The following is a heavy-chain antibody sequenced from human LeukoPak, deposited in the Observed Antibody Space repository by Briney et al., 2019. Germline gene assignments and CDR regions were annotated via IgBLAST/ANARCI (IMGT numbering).Heavy chain of an antibody. V-gene: IGHV3-15*01. Sequence: GGSLRLSCAASGFTFSNAWMSWVRQAPGKGLEWVGRIKSKTDGGTTDYAAPVKGRFTISRDNSKNTLYLQMNSLRAEDTAVYYCAKGEVYNWNDRLIDYWGQGTLVTVSS. J-gene: IGHJ4*02. D-gene: IGHD1-20*01. CDR2: IKSKTDGGTT. CDR1: GFTFSNAW. CDR3: AKGEVYNWNDRLIDY.